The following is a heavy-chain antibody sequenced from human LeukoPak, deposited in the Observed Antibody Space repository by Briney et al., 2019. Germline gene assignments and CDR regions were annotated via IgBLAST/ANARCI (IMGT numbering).Heavy chain of an antibody. CDR1: GGSFSGYY. V-gene: IGHV4-34*01. CDR2: INHSGST. J-gene: IGHJ3*02. CDR3: ARSIAAAGIMDFAFDI. Sequence: SETLSLTCAVYGGSFSGYYWSWIRQPPGKGLEWIGEINHSGSTNYNPSLKSRVTISVDTSKNQFSLKLSPVTAADTAVYYCARSIAAAGIMDFAFDIWGQGTMVTVSS. D-gene: IGHD6-13*01.